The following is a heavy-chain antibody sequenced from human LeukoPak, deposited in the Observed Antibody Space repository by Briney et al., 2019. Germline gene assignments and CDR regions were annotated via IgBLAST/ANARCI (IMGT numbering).Heavy chain of an antibody. J-gene: IGHJ3*01. Sequence: GGSLRLSCAASGITLTYDWMSWVREAPGKGLEWVGRIKSKTYGETTDYAAPVKGRFTVSRDDSKNMVALQMNSLKTEDTALYYCTKERYCASTTCPGAFDLWGQGTMVTVSS. CDR2: IKSKTYGETT. D-gene: IGHD2-2*01. V-gene: IGHV3-15*01. CDR3: TKERYCASTTCPGAFDL. CDR1: GITLTYDW.